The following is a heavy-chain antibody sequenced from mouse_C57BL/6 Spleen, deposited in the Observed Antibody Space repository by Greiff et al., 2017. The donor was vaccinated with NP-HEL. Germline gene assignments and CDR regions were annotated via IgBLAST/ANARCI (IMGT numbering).Heavy chain of an antibody. CDR2: FYPGSGSI. Sequence: QVQLKESGAELVKPGASVKLSCKASGYTFTEYTIHWVKQRSGQGLEWIGWFYPGSGSIKYNEKFKDKATLTADKSSSTVYMELSRLTSEDSAVYFCARHEDDYYGSSSFFDDWGQGTTLTVSS. CDR1: GYTFTEYT. V-gene: IGHV1-62-2*01. J-gene: IGHJ2*01. CDR3: ARHEDDYYGSSSFFDD. D-gene: IGHD1-1*01.